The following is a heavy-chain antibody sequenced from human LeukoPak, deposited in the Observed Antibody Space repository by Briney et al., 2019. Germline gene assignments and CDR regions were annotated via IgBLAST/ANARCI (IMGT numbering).Heavy chain of an antibody. CDR2: ISAYNGDT. D-gene: IGHD5-12*01. Sequence: ASVKVSCKASGYTFTSYAFSWVRQAPGQGLEWMGWISAYNGDTNYAQKLQGRLIMTTDTSTNTAYMELRSLRSDDTAVYYCARDGARGYDFDYWGQGTLVTVSS. CDR3: ARDGARGYDFDY. J-gene: IGHJ4*02. V-gene: IGHV1-18*01. CDR1: GYTFTSYA.